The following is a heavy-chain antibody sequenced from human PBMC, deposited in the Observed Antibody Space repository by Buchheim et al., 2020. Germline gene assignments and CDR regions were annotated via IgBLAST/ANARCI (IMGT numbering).Heavy chain of an antibody. Sequence: EVQLVESGGGLVQPGGSLRLSCAASGFTFSSYWMSWVRQAPGKGLEWVANIKQDGSEKYYVDSVKGRFTISRDNAKNSLYLQMNSLRAEDTAVYYCAREPALQGAGDSSGWYYYYMDVWGKGTT. CDR2: IKQDGSEK. J-gene: IGHJ6*03. V-gene: IGHV3-7*01. D-gene: IGHD6-19*01. CDR1: GFTFSSYW. CDR3: AREPALQGAGDSSGWYYYYMDV.